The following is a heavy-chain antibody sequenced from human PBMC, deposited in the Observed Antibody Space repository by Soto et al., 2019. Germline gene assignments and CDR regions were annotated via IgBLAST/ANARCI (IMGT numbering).Heavy chain of an antibody. CDR3: AKTRGAMIYAISVYGMDV. J-gene: IGHJ6*02. CDR1: GFTFSSFA. CDR2: ISGSADST. Sequence: GGSLSLSCAASGFTFSSFALNWVRQAPGKGLEWVSIISGSADSTFYADSVKGRFTISRDNSKNMLYLQINSLRAEDTAVYYCAKTRGAMIYAISVYGMDVWGQGTTVTVSS. V-gene: IGHV3-23*01. D-gene: IGHD2-8*01.